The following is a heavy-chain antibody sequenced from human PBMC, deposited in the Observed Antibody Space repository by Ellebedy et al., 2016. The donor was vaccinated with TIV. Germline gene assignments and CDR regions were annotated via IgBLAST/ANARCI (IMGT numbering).Heavy chain of an antibody. CDR2: VTDTGNNK. Sequence: PSETLSLTCAASGSTFSSHAMVWVRQAPGKGLEWVASVTDTGNNKYYADSVKGRFTISRDNSKNTLNLQMNSLTTEDTAVYYCARDLYFGEGDALDIWGQGTMVTVSS. D-gene: IGHD3-10*01. V-gene: IGHV3-30-3*01. J-gene: IGHJ3*02. CDR1: GSTFSSHA. CDR3: ARDLYFGEGDALDI.